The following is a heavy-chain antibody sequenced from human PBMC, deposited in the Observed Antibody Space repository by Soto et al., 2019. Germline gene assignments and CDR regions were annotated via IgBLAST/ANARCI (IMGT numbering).Heavy chain of an antibody. Sequence: PSETLSITCTVSGGSISSYYWSWIRQPPGKGLEWIGYIYYSGSTNYNPSLKSRVTISVDTSKNQFSLMLSSVTAADTAVYYCARLTSSSRANFDYWGQGTLVTVSS. D-gene: IGHD6-6*01. CDR3: ARLTSSSRANFDY. V-gene: IGHV4-59*08. CDR2: IYYSGST. CDR1: GGSISSYY. J-gene: IGHJ4*02.